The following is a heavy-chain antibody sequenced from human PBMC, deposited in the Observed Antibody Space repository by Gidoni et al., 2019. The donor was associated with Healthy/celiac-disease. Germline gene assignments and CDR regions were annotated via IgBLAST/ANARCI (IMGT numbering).Heavy chain of an antibody. D-gene: IGHD3-22*01. Sequence: QVQLVQSGAEVKKPGASVKVSCKASGYTFTRYVISWVRQPPGHGLEWMGWISAYNGNTNYAQKLQGRVTMTTDTSTSTAYMELRSLRSDDTAVYYCARAGDSSGYSADYYYYGMDVWGQGTTVTVSS. J-gene: IGHJ6*02. CDR2: ISAYNGNT. CDR1: GYTFTRYV. CDR3: ARAGDSSGYSADYYYYGMDV. V-gene: IGHV1-18*04.